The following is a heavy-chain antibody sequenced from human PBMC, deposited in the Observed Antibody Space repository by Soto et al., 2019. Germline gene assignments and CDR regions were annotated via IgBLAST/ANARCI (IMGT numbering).Heavy chain of an antibody. CDR3: ARGETYLGV. Sequence: QVQLVQSGAEVKKPGSSVKVSCKTSRDTFNKYAFNWVRQAPGQGLEWMGWILPIFSSRNYAEKFQGRVTITADDSTSTAYRELRSRRFEDTSVYYCARGETYLGVWGQGTTVTVSS. CDR2: ILPIFSSR. D-gene: IGHD3-16*01. CDR1: RDTFNKYA. J-gene: IGHJ6*02. V-gene: IGHV1-69*01.